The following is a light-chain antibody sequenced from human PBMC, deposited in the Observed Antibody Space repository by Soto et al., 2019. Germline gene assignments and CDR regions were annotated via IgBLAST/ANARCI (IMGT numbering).Light chain of an antibody. CDR2: GAS. CDR1: QSVSSSY. V-gene: IGKV3-20*01. CDR3: QQSGISPPRSDT. J-gene: IGKJ2*01. Sequence: EIVLTQSPGTLSLSPGERATLSCRASQSVSSSYLAWYQQKPGQAPRLLIYGASSRATGIPDRFSGSGSGTDFTLTISRLEPDDVVVYSCQQSGISPPRSDTFGQGTNLEIK.